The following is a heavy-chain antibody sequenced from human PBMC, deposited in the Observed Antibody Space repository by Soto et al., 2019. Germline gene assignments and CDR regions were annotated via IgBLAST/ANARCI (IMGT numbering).Heavy chain of an antibody. CDR2: MNPNSGNT. D-gene: IGHD6-19*01. Sequence: QVQLVQSGAEVKKPGASVKVSCKASGYTFTSYDINWVRQATGQGLEWMGWMNPNSGNTGYAQKFKGRVTRTRNTSIRTAYMERSSMRSEDTDVNYGARGTAYISGWLGVSLALDSWGQGTMVTVSS. V-gene: IGHV1-8*01. J-gene: IGHJ3*02. CDR1: GYTFTSYD. CDR3: ARGTAYISGWLGVSLALDS.